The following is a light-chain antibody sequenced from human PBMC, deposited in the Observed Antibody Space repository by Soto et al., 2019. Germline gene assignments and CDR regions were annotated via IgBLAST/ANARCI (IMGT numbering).Light chain of an antibody. CDR2: KAS. J-gene: IGKJ1*01. Sequence: DIQMTQSPSTLSASVGDRVTITCRASQSINRWLAWYQQKPGKAPKLLIYKASSLESGVPSRFSGGGIGTEFSLTISSLQPEDFATYYCQQYDSFSVTFGQGTKVDIK. CDR3: QQYDSFSVT. V-gene: IGKV1-5*03. CDR1: QSINRW.